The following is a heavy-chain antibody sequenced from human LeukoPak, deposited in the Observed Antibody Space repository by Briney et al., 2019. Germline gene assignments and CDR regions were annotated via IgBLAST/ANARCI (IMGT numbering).Heavy chain of an antibody. CDR2: IYYSGST. J-gene: IGHJ3*02. D-gene: IGHD2-15*01. Sequence: SETLSLTCTVSGGSISSSSYYWGWIRQPPGKGLEWIGSIYYSGSTYHNPSLKSRVTISVDTSKNQFSLKLSSVTAADTAVYYCARGYCSGGSCYYDAFDIWGQGTMVTVSS. CDR3: ARGYCSGGSCYYDAFDI. CDR1: GGSISSSSYY. V-gene: IGHV4-39*07.